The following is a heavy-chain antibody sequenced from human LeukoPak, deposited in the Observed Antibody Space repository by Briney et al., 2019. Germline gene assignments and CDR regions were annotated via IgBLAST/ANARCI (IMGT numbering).Heavy chain of an antibody. CDR1: GFTFSSYA. Sequence: GSPRLSCAASGFTFSSYAMSWVRQAPGKGLEWMAYIYYSGSTNYNPSLKRRVTISVDTSKNQFSLKLSSVTAADTDVYYCARLRDGYNYYFDFWGQGTLVTVSS. V-gene: IGHV4-59*01. J-gene: IGHJ4*02. CDR2: IYYSGST. CDR3: ARLRDGYNYYFDF. D-gene: IGHD5-24*01.